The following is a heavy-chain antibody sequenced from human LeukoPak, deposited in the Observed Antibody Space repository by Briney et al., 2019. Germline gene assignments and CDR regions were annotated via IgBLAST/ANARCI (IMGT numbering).Heavy chain of an antibody. V-gene: IGHV4-59*01. CDR2: IYYSGST. D-gene: IGHD6-13*01. CDR3: AGNRYSSSWYYFDY. CDR1: GGSISSYY. J-gene: IGHJ4*02. Sequence: SETLSLTCTVSGGSISSYYWSWIRQPPGKGLEWIGYIYYSGSTNYNPSPKSRVTISVDTSKNQFSLKLSSVTAADTAVYYCAGNRYSSSWYYFDYWGQGTLVTVSS.